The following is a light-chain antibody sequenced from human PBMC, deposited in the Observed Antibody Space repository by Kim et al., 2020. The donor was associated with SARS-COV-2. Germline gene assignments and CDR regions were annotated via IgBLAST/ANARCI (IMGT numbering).Light chain of an antibody. CDR1: RSNIGNNY. V-gene: IGLV1-51*01. Sequence: GQKVTISCSGSRSNIGNNYVSWYQQLPGTAPKLLIYDNNKRPSGIPDRFSGSKSGTSATLGITGLQTGDEADYYCGTWDSSLSVGVFGGGTQLTVL. CDR2: DNN. CDR3: GTWDSSLSVGV. J-gene: IGLJ2*01.